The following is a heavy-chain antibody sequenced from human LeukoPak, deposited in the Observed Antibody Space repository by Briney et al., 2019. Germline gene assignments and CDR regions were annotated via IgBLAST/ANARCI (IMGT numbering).Heavy chain of an antibody. Sequence: SETLSLTCAVYGESFSAYFWNWIRQAPGKPLEYIGEINHRGSSHYNPSLKTRVTLSVDTSKNRFSLRLTSVTAADTAVYFCARGSSFDGYCSAGACDAGYYDSWGQGTPVTVSS. CDR2: INHRGSS. V-gene: IGHV4-34*01. CDR1: GESFSAYF. CDR3: ARGSSFDGYCSAGACDAGYYDS. D-gene: IGHD2-15*01. J-gene: IGHJ4*02.